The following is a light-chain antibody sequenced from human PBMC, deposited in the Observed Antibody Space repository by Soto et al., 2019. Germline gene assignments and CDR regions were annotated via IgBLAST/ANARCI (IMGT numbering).Light chain of an antibody. J-gene: IGKJ5*01. CDR2: GTS. Sequence: PGVSVTLSCRASQSVSSTYFAWYQQKSGQPPRLLISGTSNRATGIPDRFSGSGSGPDFTLTISSLQPEDSATYFCQQLNSYPQTFGQGTRLEIK. CDR3: QQLNSYPQT. V-gene: IGKV3-20*01. CDR1: QSVSSTY.